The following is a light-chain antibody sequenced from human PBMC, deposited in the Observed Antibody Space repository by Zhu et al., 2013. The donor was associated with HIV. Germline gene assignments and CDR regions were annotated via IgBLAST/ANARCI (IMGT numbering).Light chain of an antibody. V-gene: IGKV1-5*03. CDR1: QSISSW. Sequence: DIQMTQSPSTLSASVGDRVTITCRASQSISSWLAWYQQKPGKAPNLLIYKASSLESGVPSRFSGSGTGTEFTLTISSLQPDDVATYYCQQYNTYSFNFGPGTKVDIK. CDR3: QQYNTYSFN. J-gene: IGKJ3*01. CDR2: KAS.